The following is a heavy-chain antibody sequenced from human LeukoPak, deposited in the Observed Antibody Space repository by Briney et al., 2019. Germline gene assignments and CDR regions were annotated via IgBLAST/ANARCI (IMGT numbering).Heavy chain of an antibody. Sequence: GGSLRLSCAASGFTFSSYGMHWVRQAPGKGLEWVAFIRYDGSNKYYADSVKGRFTISRDNSKNTLYLQMNSLRAEDTAVYYCARIDSEHDYPDYWGQGTLVTVSS. CDR1: GFTFSSYG. D-gene: IGHD1/OR15-1a*01. CDR3: ARIDSEHDYPDY. J-gene: IGHJ4*02. V-gene: IGHV3-30*02. CDR2: IRYDGSNK.